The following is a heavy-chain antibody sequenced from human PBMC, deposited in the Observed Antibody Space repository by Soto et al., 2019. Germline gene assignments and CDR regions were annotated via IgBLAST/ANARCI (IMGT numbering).Heavy chain of an antibody. J-gene: IGHJ6*02. D-gene: IGHD4-4*01. V-gene: IGHV1-2*04. CDR3: ARQGTTDYYYGIDV. CDR1: GYTFTGYY. Sequence: ASVKVSCKASGYTFTGYYMHWVRQAPGQGLEWMGWINPNSGGTNYAQKFQGWVTMTRDTSISTAYMELSRLRSDDTAVYYCARQGTTDYYYGIDVWGQGTTVTVSS. CDR2: INPNSGGT.